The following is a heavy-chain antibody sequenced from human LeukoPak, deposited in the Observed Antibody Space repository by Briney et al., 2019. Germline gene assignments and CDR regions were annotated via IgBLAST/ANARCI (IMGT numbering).Heavy chain of an antibody. CDR1: GFTFSSSW. J-gene: IGHJ4*02. CDR3: ASLDY. CDR2: IKQDGSEK. V-gene: IGHV3-7*01. Sequence: GGSLRLSCAASGFTFSSSWMNWVRQAPGKGLEWVANIKQDGSEKYYVDSVMGRFTISRDNAKNSLYLQMNTLRAEDTAVYYCASLDYWGQGTLVTVSS.